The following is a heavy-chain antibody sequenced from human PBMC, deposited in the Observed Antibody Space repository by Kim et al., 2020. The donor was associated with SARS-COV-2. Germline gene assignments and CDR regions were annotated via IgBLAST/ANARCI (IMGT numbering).Heavy chain of an antibody. J-gene: IGHJ4*02. V-gene: IGHV4-39*07. D-gene: IGHD2-2*01. CDR3: ARGIVVVPAANPLDY. CDR2: ISYSGST. Sequence: SETLSLTCTVSGGSISSSSYYWGWIRQPPGNGLDWIGSISYSGSTYYNPSLKSRVTISVDTSKNQFSLKLSSVTAADTAVYYCARGIVVVPAANPLDYWGQGTLVTVSS. CDR1: GGSISSSSYY.